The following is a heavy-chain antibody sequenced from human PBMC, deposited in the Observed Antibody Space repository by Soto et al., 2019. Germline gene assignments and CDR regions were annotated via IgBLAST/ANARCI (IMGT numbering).Heavy chain of an antibody. V-gene: IGHV3-33*01. Sequence: PGGSLRLSCAASGFTFSSYGMHWVRQAPGKGLEWVAVIWYDGSNKYYADSVKGRFTISRDNSKNTLYLQMNSLRAEDTAVYYCARDRYSSGSYFDYWGQGTLVTVSS. D-gene: IGHD6-19*01. J-gene: IGHJ4*02. CDR3: ARDRYSSGSYFDY. CDR1: GFTFSSYG. CDR2: IWYDGSNK.